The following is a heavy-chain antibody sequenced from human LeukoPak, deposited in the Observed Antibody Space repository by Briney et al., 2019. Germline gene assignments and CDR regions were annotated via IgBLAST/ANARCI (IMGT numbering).Heavy chain of an antibody. Sequence: PGGSLRLSCAASGFTFSNYAMTWVRQAPGKGLEWVSTIGGSGGSKFYADSVKGRLTISRDNSKSTLYLQMDSLRVDDTAVYYCARGALELTPDSRWGQGTLVTVSS. D-gene: IGHD1-7*01. CDR1: GFTFSNYA. CDR3: ARGALELTPDSR. V-gene: IGHV3-23*01. CDR2: IGGSGGSK. J-gene: IGHJ4*02.